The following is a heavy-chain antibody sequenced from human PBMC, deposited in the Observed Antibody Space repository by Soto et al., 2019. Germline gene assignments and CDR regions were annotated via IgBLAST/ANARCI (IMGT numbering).Heavy chain of an antibody. Sequence: SETLSLTCTVSVGSISSGDYYWSWIRQPPGKGLEWIGYIYYSGSTYYNPSLKSRVTISVDTSKNQFSLKLSSVTAADTAVYYCARVVVYSSSYHFDYWGQGTLVTVSS. CDR3: ARVVVYSSSYHFDY. CDR2: IYYSGST. V-gene: IGHV4-30-4*01. D-gene: IGHD6-6*01. J-gene: IGHJ4*02. CDR1: VGSISSGDYY.